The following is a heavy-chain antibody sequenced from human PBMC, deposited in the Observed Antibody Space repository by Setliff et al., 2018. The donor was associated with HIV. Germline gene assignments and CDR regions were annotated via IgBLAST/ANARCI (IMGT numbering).Heavy chain of an antibody. J-gene: IGHJ4*02. CDR1: GGSFSDHY. CDR2: INHSEDN. D-gene: IGHD2-21*01. CDR3: ARGVVMRGIIVGRPLDS. V-gene: IGHV4-34*01. Sequence: SETLSLTCAVYGGSFSDHYWSWMRQPPGKGLEWIGEINHSEDNNYNPSLKSRVTMSVDTSKNQFSLKLKSMTATDTAVYYCARGVVMRGIIVGRPLDSWGRGTLVTVSS.